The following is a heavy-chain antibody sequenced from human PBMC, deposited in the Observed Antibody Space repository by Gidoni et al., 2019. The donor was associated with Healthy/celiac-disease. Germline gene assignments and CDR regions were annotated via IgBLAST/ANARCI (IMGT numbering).Heavy chain of an antibody. CDR3: ARVREGSGSYLDY. CDR1: GYTFTGYY. D-gene: IGHD1-26*01. J-gene: IGHJ4*02. Sequence: QVQLVQSGAEVKKPGASVKVPCKASGYTFTGYYMHWVRQAPGQGLEWMGWINPNSGGTNYAQKFQGWVTMTRDTSISTAYMELSRLRSDDTAVYYCARVREGSGSYLDYWGQGTLVTVSS. CDR2: INPNSGGT. V-gene: IGHV1-2*04.